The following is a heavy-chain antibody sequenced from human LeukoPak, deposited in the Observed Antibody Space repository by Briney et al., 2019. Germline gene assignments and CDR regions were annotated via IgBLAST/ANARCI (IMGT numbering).Heavy chain of an antibody. D-gene: IGHD3-16*02. CDR3: ARDMITFGGVIVMGDY. J-gene: IGHJ4*02. CDR1: GYTVSGNY. V-gene: IGHV3-66*01. Sequence: GGSVRLSCAASGYTVSGNYMSWVRQAPGQGLEWVSVIYSGGSTYYADSVKGRFTISRDNSKNTLYLQMNSLRAEDTAVYYCARDMITFGGVIVMGDYWGQGTLVTVSS. CDR2: IYSGGST.